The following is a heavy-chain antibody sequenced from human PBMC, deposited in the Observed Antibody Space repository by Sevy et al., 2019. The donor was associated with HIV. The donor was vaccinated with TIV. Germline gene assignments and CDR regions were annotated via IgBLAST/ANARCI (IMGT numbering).Heavy chain of an antibody. Sequence: ASVKVSCKASGYTFTNYHITWVRQAPGQGLEWMGWITAYNGNTNYAQRLQGRVTMTTDTSTSTAYMELRSLRSDDTAVYYCARAPSGSQGPGQYFHHWGQGTLVTVFS. D-gene: IGHD1-26*01. CDR1: GYTFTNYH. J-gene: IGHJ1*01. CDR3: ARAPSGSQGPGQYFHH. V-gene: IGHV1-18*01. CDR2: ITAYNGNT.